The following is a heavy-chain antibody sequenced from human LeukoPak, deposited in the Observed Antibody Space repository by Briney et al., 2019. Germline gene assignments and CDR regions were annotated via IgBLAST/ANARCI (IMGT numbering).Heavy chain of an antibody. CDR2: ISGSGGST. J-gene: IGHJ6*03. CDR3: AKAGRGYDRKYYYYYYMDV. CDR1: GFTFSSYW. Sequence: PGGSLRLSCAASGFTFSSYWMSWVRQAPGKGLEWVSAISGSGGSTYYADSVKGRFTISRDNSKNTLYLQMNSLRAEDTAVYYCAKAGRGYDRKYYYYYYMDVWGKGTTVTVSS. V-gene: IGHV3-23*01. D-gene: IGHD5-12*01.